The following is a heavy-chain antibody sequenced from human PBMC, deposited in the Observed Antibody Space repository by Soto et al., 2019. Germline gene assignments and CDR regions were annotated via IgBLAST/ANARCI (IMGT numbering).Heavy chain of an antibody. CDR3: ARKYGIPVAGTFDY. Sequence: LSLTCAVSGYSVSDSNWWGWIRQPPGKGLEWMGHIYNSGSTYYKSSLKGRVTMSIDTSKNQFSLRLYSVTAVDTAVYYCARKYGIPVAGTFDYWGQGILVTVSS. D-gene: IGHD6-19*01. CDR1: GYSVSDSNW. J-gene: IGHJ4*02. V-gene: IGHV4-28*01. CDR2: IYNSGST.